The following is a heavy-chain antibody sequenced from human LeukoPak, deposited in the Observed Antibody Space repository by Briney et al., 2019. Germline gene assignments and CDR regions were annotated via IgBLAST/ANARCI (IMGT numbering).Heavy chain of an antibody. Sequence: SETLSLTCTVSGGSISSSSYYWGWIRQPPGKGLEWIGSIYYSGSTYYNPSLKSRVTISVDTSKNQFSLKLSSVTAADTAVYYCAREAYCGGDCYSGFDYWGQGTLVTVSS. J-gene: IGHJ4*02. CDR3: AREAYCGGDCYSGFDY. D-gene: IGHD2-21*02. CDR1: GGSISSSSYY. CDR2: IYYSGST. V-gene: IGHV4-39*07.